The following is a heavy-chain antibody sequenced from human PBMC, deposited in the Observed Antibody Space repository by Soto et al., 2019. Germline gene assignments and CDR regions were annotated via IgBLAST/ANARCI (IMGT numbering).Heavy chain of an antibody. D-gene: IGHD2-21*01. CDR3: ARVFGDSYFRAGDS. CDR1: GYTFSSYG. V-gene: IGHV1-18*04. J-gene: IGHJ4*02. Sequence: QVQLVQSGAELKKPGASVKVSCKASGYTFSSYGISWVRQAPGRGLEWMGWIRAYNGETEYGQKVQGRVTMTTDRSTATGYMELRSLISDDTAVYYCARVFGDSYFRAGDSWGQGTLVTGSS. CDR2: IRAYNGET.